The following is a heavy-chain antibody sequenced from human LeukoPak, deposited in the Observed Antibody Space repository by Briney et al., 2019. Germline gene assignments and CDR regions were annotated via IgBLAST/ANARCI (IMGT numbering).Heavy chain of an antibody. CDR1: GGSISSYY. V-gene: IGHV4-4*07. J-gene: IGHJ4*02. Sequence: PSETLSLTCTVSGGSISSYYWSWIRQPAGKGLEWIGRIYTSGSTNYNPSLKSRVTMSVDTSKNQFSLKLSSVTAADTAVYYCAREYSHGSSGYRLADYWGQGTLVTVSS. CDR2: IYTSGST. D-gene: IGHD3-22*01. CDR3: AREYSHGSSGYRLADY.